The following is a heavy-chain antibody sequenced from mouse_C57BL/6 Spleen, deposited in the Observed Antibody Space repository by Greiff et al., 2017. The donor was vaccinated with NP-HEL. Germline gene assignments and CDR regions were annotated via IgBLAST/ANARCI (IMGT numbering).Heavy chain of an antibody. CDR2: IYPRDGST. CDR3: ASDYYGSSYPLYWYFDV. Sequence: VQLQQSDAELVKPGASVKISCKVSGYTFTDHTIHWMKQRPEQGLEWIGYIYPRDGSTKYNEKFKGKATLTADKSSSTAYMQLNSLTSEDSAVYFCASDYYGSSYPLYWYFDVWGTGTTVTVSS. V-gene: IGHV1-78*01. D-gene: IGHD1-1*01. J-gene: IGHJ1*03. CDR1: GYTFTDHT.